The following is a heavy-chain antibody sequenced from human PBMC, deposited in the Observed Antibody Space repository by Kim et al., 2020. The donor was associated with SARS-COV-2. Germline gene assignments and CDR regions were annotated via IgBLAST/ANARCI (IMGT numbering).Heavy chain of an antibody. V-gene: IGHV3-48*02. CDR3: ARDASSGWPLDY. J-gene: IGHJ4*02. Sequence: SYADAVKGRFTISRDNAKNSLDLQMNSLRDEDTAVYYCARDASSGWPLDYWGQGTLVTVSS. D-gene: IGHD6-19*01.